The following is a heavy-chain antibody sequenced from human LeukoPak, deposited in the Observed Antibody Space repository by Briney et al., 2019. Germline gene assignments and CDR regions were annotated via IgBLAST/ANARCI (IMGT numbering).Heavy chain of an antibody. J-gene: IGHJ6*02. D-gene: IGHD2-2*01. Sequence: GRSLRLSCAASGFTFSSYSMNWVRQAPGKGLEWVSSISSSSSYIYYADSVKGRFTISRDNAKNSLYLQMNSLRAEDTAVYYCASSDSTSPQSYGMDVWGQGTTVTVSS. CDR3: ASSDSTSPQSYGMDV. CDR1: GFTFSSYS. V-gene: IGHV3-21*01. CDR2: ISSSSSYI.